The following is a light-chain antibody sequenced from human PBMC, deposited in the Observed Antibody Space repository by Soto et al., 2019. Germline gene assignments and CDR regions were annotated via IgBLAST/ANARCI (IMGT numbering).Light chain of an antibody. V-gene: IGLV1-36*01. J-gene: IGLJ2*01. CDR1: SFNIGNNG. CDR2: FDD. Sequence: QSVLTQPPSVSAAPRQRVTISCSGTSFNIGNNGVNWYQQLPGKAPKLLVYFDDLQPSGVSDRFSGSKSGTSASLAITGLRSEDEADYYCAAWDDSLSGVVFGGGTKLTVL. CDR3: AAWDDSLSGVV.